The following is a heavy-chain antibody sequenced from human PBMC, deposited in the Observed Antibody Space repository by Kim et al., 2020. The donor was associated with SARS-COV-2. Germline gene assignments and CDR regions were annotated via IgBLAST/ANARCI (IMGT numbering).Heavy chain of an antibody. Sequence: GGSLRLSCAASGFTFSSYSMNWVRQAPGKGLEWVSSISSSSSYIYYADSVKGRFTISRDNAKNSLYLQMNSLRAEDTAVYYCAQRITMVRGPIGYYGMDVWGQGTTVTVSS. CDR1: GFTFSSYS. V-gene: IGHV3-21*01. CDR2: ISSSSSYI. D-gene: IGHD3-10*01. J-gene: IGHJ6*02. CDR3: AQRITMVRGPIGYYGMDV.